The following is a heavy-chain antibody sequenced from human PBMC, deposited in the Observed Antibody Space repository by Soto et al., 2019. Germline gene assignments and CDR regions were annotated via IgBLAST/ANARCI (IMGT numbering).Heavy chain of an antibody. J-gene: IGHJ4*02. Sequence: PSETLSLTCTVSGGSISSGGYYWSWIRQHPGRGLEWIGYIYYSGSTYYNPSLKSRVTISVDTSKNQFSLKLSSVTAADTAVYYCARDRGYSYGCFDYWGQGTLVTVSS. CDR3: ARDRGYSYGCFDY. D-gene: IGHD5-18*01. CDR2: IYYSGST. V-gene: IGHV4-31*03. CDR1: GGSISSGGYY.